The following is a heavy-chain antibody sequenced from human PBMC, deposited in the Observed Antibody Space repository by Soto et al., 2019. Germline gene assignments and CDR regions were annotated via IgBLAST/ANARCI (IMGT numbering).Heavy chain of an antibody. D-gene: IGHD3-16*02. V-gene: IGHV1-18*04. Sequence: QVRLVQSGAEVKKPGASVKVSCKASGYTFTSYGISWVRQAPGQGLEWMGWISAYNGNTNYAQKLQGRVTMTTDTSTSTAYMELRSLRSDDTAVYYCAREKVMITFGGVIARRAFDIWGQGTMVTVSS. CDR1: GYTFTSYG. J-gene: IGHJ3*02. CDR3: AREKVMITFGGVIARRAFDI. CDR2: ISAYNGNT.